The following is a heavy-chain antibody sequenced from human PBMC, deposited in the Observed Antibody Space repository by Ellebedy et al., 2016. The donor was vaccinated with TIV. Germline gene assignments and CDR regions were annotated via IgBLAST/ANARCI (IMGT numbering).Heavy chain of an antibody. CDR3: AKGQPMDV. Sequence: GESLKISXAASGFNLRNYAMSWVRLAPGKGLEWVSVIYASGGSTYYADSVKGRFTISRDNSKHSLYLQMNSLRAEDSAVYYCAKGQPMDVWGKGTTVTVSS. CDR1: GFNLRNYA. CDR2: IYASGGST. J-gene: IGHJ6*03. V-gene: IGHV3-23*01.